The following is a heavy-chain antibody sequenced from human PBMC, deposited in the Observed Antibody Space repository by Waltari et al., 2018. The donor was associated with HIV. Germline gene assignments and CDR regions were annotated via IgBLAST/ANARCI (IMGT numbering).Heavy chain of an antibody. J-gene: IGHJ4*02. Sequence: EVQLVESGGGLVKPGGSLRLPCARCVFPFRHAGMSWVGQVPGKGLEWVGRIKSETDVGTTDYAAPVRGRFTISRDDSKNTLFLQMNSLKTEDTAVYYCTRNYRTHYFDYWGQGTLVTVSS. D-gene: IGHD1-7*01. CDR2: IKSETDVGTT. CDR1: VFPFRHAG. CDR3: TRNYRTHYFDY. V-gene: IGHV3-15*01.